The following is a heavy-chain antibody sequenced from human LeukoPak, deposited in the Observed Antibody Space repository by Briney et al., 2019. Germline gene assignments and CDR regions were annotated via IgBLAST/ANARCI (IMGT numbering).Heavy chain of an antibody. CDR1: GGSISSDY. CDR3: ARGFSGWTCYDY. CDR2: LYYSGST. V-gene: IGHV4-59*08. Sequence: ETSETLSLTCTVSGGSISSDYWSWIRQPPGKGLEWIGYLYYSGSTNYNPSLKSRVTISVDTSKNQISLKLSSVTAADTAVYYCARGFSGWTCYDYWGQGTLVTVSS. J-gene: IGHJ4*02. D-gene: IGHD6-19*01.